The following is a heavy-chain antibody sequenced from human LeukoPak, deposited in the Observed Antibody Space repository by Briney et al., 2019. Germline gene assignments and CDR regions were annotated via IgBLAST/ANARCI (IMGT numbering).Heavy chain of an antibody. CDR1: GFTFSSYA. D-gene: IGHD5-24*01. J-gene: IGHJ5*02. Sequence: PGGSLRLSCAASGFTFSSYAMHWVRQAPGKGLEWVSSISSSSYIYYADSVKGRCTISRHNAENSLYLQMNSLRAEVTAVYYCARDVATISNWFDPWGQGTLVTVSS. CDR2: ISSSSYI. V-gene: IGHV3-21*01. CDR3: ARDVATISNWFDP.